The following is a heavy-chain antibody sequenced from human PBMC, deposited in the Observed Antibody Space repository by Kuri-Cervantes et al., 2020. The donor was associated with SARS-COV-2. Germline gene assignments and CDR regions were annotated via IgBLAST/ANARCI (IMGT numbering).Heavy chain of an antibody. CDR1: GYTFTSYY. CDR2: ISTYNGNT. Sequence: GGSLRLSCKASGYTFTSYYMHWVRQAPGQGLEWMTWISTYNGNTNYAQKLQDRVTMATDTSTSTAYMELRSLRSDDTAVYYCARDNGANAFDIWGQGTMVTVSS. J-gene: IGHJ3*02. V-gene: IGHV1-18*04. CDR3: ARDNGANAFDI.